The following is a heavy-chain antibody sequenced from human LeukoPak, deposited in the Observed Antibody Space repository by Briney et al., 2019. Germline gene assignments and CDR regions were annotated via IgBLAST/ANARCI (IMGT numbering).Heavy chain of an antibody. CDR3: ARVRANYMDV. J-gene: IGHJ6*03. D-gene: IGHD4-17*01. CDR2: IYYSGST. V-gene: IGHV4-30-4*08. Sequence: SETLSLTCTVSGGSISSGDYYWSWIRQPSGKGLEWIGYIYYSGSTYYNPSLKSRVTISVDTSKNQFSLKLSSVTAADTAVYYCARVRANYMDVWGKGTTVTVSS. CDR1: GGSISSGDYY.